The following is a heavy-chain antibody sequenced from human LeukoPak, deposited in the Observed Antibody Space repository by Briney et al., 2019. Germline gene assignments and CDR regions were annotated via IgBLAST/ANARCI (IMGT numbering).Heavy chain of an antibody. J-gene: IGHJ5*02. Sequence: SGTLSLTCAVSGGSISSSNWWSWVRQPPGKGLEWIGEIYHSGSTNYNPSLKSRVTISVDKSKNQFSLKLSSVTAADTAVYYCARDRTLLLWFGELLFNWFDPWGQGTLVTVSS. CDR2: IYHSGST. D-gene: IGHD3-10*01. CDR3: ARDRTLLLWFGELLFNWFDP. V-gene: IGHV4-4*02. CDR1: GGSISSSNW.